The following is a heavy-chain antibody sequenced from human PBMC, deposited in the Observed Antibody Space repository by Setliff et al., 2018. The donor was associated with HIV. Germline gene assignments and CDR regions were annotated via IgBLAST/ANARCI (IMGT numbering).Heavy chain of an antibody. Sequence: PGGSLRLSCAASGFNFSTHTMNWIRQAPGKGLEWVSSISSTGTCIYYADSVKGRFAISRDNSENTLYLQMNSLRADDTAVYYCTKKGPKGQWLVDLYFDSWGQGTLVTVSS. CDR2: ISSTGTCI. CDR3: TKKGPKGQWLVDLYFDS. D-gene: IGHD6-19*01. CDR1: GFNFSTHT. V-gene: IGHV3-21*04. J-gene: IGHJ4*02.